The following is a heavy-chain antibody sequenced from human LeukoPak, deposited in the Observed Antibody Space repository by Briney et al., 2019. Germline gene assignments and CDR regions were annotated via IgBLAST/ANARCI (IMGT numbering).Heavy chain of an antibody. Sequence: SETLSLTCAVYGGSFSGYYWSWIRQPLGKGLEWIGEINHSGSTNYNPSLKSRVTISVDTSKNQFSLKLSSVTAADTAVYYCALTSRGLWFGELLGDSYWGQGTLVTVSS. CDR2: INHSGST. V-gene: IGHV4-34*01. D-gene: IGHD3-10*01. J-gene: IGHJ4*02. CDR3: ALTSRGLWFGELLGDSY. CDR1: GGSFSGYY.